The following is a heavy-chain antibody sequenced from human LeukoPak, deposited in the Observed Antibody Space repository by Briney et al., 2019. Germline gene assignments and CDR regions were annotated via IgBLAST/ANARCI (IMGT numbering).Heavy chain of an antibody. J-gene: IGHJ4*02. CDR3: ASGSAIDY. CDR2: INQDGSES. D-gene: IGHD3-10*01. Sequence: GGSLRLSCAASGFSFSSHWMYWVRQAPGKGLEWVANINQDGSESYSVDSGKGRFTISRDNAKNSLYLQMNSLRADDTAVYYCASGSAIDYWGQGTLVTVSA. V-gene: IGHV3-7*01. CDR1: GFSFSSHW.